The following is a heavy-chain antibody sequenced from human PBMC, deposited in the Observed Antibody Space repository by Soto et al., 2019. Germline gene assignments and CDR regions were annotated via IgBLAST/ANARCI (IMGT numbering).Heavy chain of an antibody. V-gene: IGHV1-24*01. CDR1: GYTLTELS. D-gene: IGHD6-19*01. J-gene: IGHJ4*02. Sequence: GASVKVSGKVSGYTLTELSMHWVRQAPGKGLEWMGGFDPEDGETIYAQKFQGRVTMTEDTSTDTAYMGLSSLRSEDTAVYYCATHVFGSGWFGSLDYWGQGTLVTVSS. CDR3: ATHVFGSGWFGSLDY. CDR2: FDPEDGET.